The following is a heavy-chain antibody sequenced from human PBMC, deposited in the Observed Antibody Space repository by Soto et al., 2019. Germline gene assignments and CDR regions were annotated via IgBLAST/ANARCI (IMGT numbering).Heavy chain of an antibody. V-gene: IGHV1-69*02. J-gene: IGHJ6*02. CDR3: ERGPPLSAAYYGMDV. D-gene: IGHD6-25*01. Sequence: SVKVSCKASGGTFSSYTISWVRQAPGQGLEWMGRIIPILGIANYAQKFQGRVTITADKSTSTAYMELSRLRSDDTAVYYCERGPPLSAAYYGMDVWGQGTTVTVSS. CDR2: IIPILGIA. CDR1: GGTFSSYT.